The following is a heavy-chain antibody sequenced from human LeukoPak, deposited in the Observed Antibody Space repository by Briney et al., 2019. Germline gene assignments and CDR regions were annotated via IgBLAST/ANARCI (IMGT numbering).Heavy chain of an antibody. J-gene: IGHJ4*02. D-gene: IGHD6-19*01. Sequence: PGGSLRLSCEASGFTFNNYAMNWVRQAPGKGLEWVSSISSSSYIYYADSVKGRFTISRDNAKNSLYLQMNSLRAEDTAVYYCAARDSSGWSGPPFDYWGQGTLVTVSS. CDR3: AARDSSGWSGPPFDY. V-gene: IGHV3-21*01. CDR2: ISSSSYI. CDR1: GFTFNNYA.